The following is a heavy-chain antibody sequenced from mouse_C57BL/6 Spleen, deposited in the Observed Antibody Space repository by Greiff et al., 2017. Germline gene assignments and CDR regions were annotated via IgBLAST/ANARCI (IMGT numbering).Heavy chain of an antibody. V-gene: IGHV5-9-1*02. J-gene: IGHJ4*01. CDR3: TRDRGGSYAMDY. Sequence: DVMLVESGEGLVKPGGSLKLSCAASGFTFSSYAMSWVRQTPEKRLEWVAYISSGGDYIYYADTVKGRFTISRDNARNTLYLQMSSLKSEDTAMYYCTRDRGGSYAMDYWGQGTSVTVSS. CDR1: GFTFSSYA. CDR2: ISSGGDYI.